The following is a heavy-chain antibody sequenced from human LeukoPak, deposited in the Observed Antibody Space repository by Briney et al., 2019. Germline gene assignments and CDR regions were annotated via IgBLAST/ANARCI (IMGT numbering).Heavy chain of an antibody. V-gene: IGHV3-33*06. CDR1: GFTFSRYG. Sequence: QPGRSLRLSCAASGFTFSRYGMHWVRQAPGKGLECVAVIWYDGSNKYYADPVKGRFTISRDNSKNTLYLQMNSLRAEDTAVYYCAKNGDNSFDYWGQGTLVTVSS. CDR2: IWYDGSNK. D-gene: IGHD4-17*01. J-gene: IGHJ4*02. CDR3: AKNGDNSFDY.